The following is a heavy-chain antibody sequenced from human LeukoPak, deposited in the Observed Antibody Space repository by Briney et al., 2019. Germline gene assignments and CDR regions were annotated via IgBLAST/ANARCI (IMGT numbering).Heavy chain of an antibody. J-gene: IGHJ4*01. CDR1: GDSFTTYY. CDR3: ARGYYYDSSAGPSEY. Sequence: ASVKVSCRASGDSFTTYYRHWVRQAPGRGLEWMGLISPSSGITGCAQKLEHRVTMARDKSTSTVYMELSSLRSADTAVYYCARGYYYDSSAGPSEYWGHGTLCTVSS. D-gene: IGHD3-22*01. V-gene: IGHV1-46*01. CDR2: ISPSSGIT.